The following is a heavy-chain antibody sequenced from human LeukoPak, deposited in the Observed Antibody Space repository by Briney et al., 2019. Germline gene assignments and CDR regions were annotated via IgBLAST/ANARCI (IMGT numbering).Heavy chain of an antibody. CDR3: ARVASDTAMAPSGFDP. Sequence: GGSLTLSRAPSGFTFSSYEMNGAPHAPGGGREGGSNITISGITIYYAGSLKGRFTISRDNAKDSLYLQMNSLRAEDTAVYYCARVASDTAMAPSGFDPWGQGTLVTVSS. CDR1: GFTFSSYE. J-gene: IGHJ5*02. D-gene: IGHD5-18*01. V-gene: IGHV3-48*03. CDR2: ITISGITI.